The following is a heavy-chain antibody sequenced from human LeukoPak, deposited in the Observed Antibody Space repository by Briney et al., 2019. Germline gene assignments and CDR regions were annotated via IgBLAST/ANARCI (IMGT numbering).Heavy chain of an antibody. V-gene: IGHV4-39*01. CDR2: IYYSGST. CDR3: ARRPKVYYYYGMDV. J-gene: IGHJ6*02. Sequence: SETLSLTCTVSGGSISSSSYYWGWIRQPPGKGLEWIGGIYYSGSTYYNPSLKSRVTISVDTSKNQFSLKLSSVTAADTAVYYCARRPKVYYYYGMDVWGQGTTVTVSS. CDR1: GGSISSSSYY.